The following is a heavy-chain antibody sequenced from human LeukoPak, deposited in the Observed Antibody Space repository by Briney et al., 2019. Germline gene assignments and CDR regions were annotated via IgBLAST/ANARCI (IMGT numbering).Heavy chain of an antibody. J-gene: IGHJ4*02. CDR2: IKQDGSEK. CDR1: GFTFSSYW. D-gene: IGHD6-6*01. V-gene: IGHV3-7*01. CDR3: ARSSGGYSSSSPFDY. Sequence: GGSLRLSCAASGFTFSSYWMSWVRQAPGKGLEWVANIKQDGSEKYYVDSVKGRFTISRDNAKNSLYLQMNSLRAEDTAVYYCARSSGGYSSSSPFDYWGQGTLVTVSS.